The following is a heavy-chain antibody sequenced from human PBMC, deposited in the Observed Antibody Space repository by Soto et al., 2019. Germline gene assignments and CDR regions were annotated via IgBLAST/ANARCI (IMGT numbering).Heavy chain of an antibody. CDR2: INAGNGNT. Sequence: QVQLVQSGAEVKKPGASVKVSCKASGYTFTSYAMHWVRQAPGQRLEWMGWINAGNGNTKYSQKFRDRVTITRDTDASTDNIEQSSVRSEATAVYYCARNGVGTYYFDYWGQGTLVTVSS. CDR3: ARNGVGTYYFDY. V-gene: IGHV1-3*01. J-gene: IGHJ4*02. D-gene: IGHD1-1*01. CDR1: GYTFTSYA.